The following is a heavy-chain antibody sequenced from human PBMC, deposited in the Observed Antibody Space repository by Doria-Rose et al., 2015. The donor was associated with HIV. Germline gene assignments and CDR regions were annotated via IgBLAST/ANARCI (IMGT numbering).Heavy chain of an antibody. D-gene: IGHD3-3*01. Sequence: PGKGLESLGYTYYTGTSDYSPSLKSRLNMAVDTSKNQFSLKLSFATVADTAVYYCARMGSYRELDYWGQGARVIVSA. CDR2: TYYTGTS. J-gene: IGHJ4*02. V-gene: IGHV4-31*02. CDR3: ARMGSYRELDY.